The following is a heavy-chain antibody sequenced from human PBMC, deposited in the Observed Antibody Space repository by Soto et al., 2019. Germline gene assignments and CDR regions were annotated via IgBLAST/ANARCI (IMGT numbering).Heavy chain of an antibody. CDR1: GFTFSSNS. CDR2: ISSSSSTI. D-gene: IGHD3-3*01. J-gene: IGHJ5*02. V-gene: IGHV3-48*02. Sequence: EVQVVESGGGLVQPGGSLRLSCAASGFTFSSNSMNWVRQAPGKGLEWISYISSSSSTIYADYVKGRFTISRDNAKNSLYLRMNSLRDEDTAVYYCARVIWSGHLTSDLWGQGTLVTVSS. CDR3: ARVIWSGHLTSDL.